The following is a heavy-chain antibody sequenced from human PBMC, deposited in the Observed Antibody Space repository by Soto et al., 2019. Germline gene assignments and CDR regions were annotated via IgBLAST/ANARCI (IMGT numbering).Heavy chain of an antibody. CDR3: ARSGRSLLDY. D-gene: IGHD1-26*01. CDR2: LSYTGNSYNP. J-gene: IGHJ4*02. Sequence: QVQLQESGPGLVKASQTLSLTCTVSGASISGSDHYWSWIRQPPGKGLEWIGHLSYTGNSYNPYYTPSLQSRPTISLDTSKNQFPMNTTSVTAADTAVYFCARSGRSLLDYWGQGALVSVSS. V-gene: IGHV4-30-4*01. CDR1: GASISGSDHY.